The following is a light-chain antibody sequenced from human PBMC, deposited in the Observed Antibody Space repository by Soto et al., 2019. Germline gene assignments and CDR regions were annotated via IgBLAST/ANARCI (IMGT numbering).Light chain of an antibody. Sequence: DIQMTQSPSSLSASVGDRVTITCRASQSISSYLNWYQQKPVKAPKLLIYAASSLQSGVPSRFSGSGSGTDFTLTISSLQPEDFATYYCQQSYSTWTCGQGTKVEIK. CDR3: QQSYSTWT. V-gene: IGKV1-39*01. CDR2: AAS. CDR1: QSISSY. J-gene: IGKJ1*01.